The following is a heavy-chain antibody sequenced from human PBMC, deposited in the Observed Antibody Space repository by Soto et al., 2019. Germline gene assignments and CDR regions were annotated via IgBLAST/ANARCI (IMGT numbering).Heavy chain of an antibody. J-gene: IGHJ4*02. D-gene: IGHD3-10*01. V-gene: IGHV4-34*01. CDR1: DGSFSGYY. CDR3: ARGDITMVRGVKKTFDY. Sequence: SETLSLTCAVYDGSFSGYYWSWIRQPPGKGLEWIGEINHSGSTNHNSSLKSRVTISVDTSKNQFSLKLSSVTAADTAVYYCARGDITMVRGVKKTFDYWGQGTLVT. CDR2: INHSGST.